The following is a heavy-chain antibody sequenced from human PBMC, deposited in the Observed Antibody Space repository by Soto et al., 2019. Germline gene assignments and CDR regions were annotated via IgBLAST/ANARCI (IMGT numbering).Heavy chain of an antibody. CDR2: IYYSGST. D-gene: IGHD6-6*01. Sequence: QLQLQESGPGLVKHSETLSLTCIVSGGSISSSSYYWGWIRQPPGKGLEWIGSIYYSGSTYYNPSIKSRVTISVDTSKNQFSLKLSSVTAADTAVFYCARHRARNWFDPWGQGTLVTVSS. V-gene: IGHV4-39*01. J-gene: IGHJ5*02. CDR3: ARHRARNWFDP. CDR1: GGSISSSSYY.